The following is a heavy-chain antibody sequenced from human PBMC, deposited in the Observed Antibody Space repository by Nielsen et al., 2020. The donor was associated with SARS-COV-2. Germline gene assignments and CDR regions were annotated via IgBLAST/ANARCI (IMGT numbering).Heavy chain of an antibody. CDR3: AKAPNPLAAAGYYYFDY. D-gene: IGHD6-13*01. CDR2: ISWNSGSI. Sequence: GGSLRLSCAASGFTFSSYGMHWVRQAPGKGLEWVSGISWNSGSIGYADSVKGRFTISRDNAKNSLYLQMNSLRAEDTALYYCAKAPNPLAAAGYYYFDYWGQGTLVTVSS. V-gene: IGHV3-9*01. CDR1: GFTFSSYG. J-gene: IGHJ4*02.